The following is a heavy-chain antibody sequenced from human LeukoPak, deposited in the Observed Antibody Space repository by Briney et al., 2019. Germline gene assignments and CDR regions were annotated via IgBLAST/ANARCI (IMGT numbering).Heavy chain of an antibody. J-gene: IGHJ4*02. CDR2: IKQDGSEK. V-gene: IGHV3-7*03. D-gene: IGHD1/OR15-1a*01. Sequence: PGGSLRLSCAASGFTFNSYWMNWVRQAPGKGLEWVANIKQDGSEKYYVDSVKGRFTISRDNAKNSLDLQMNSLRVEDTAVYYCAKGTKPVMTIPDYWGQGILVTVSS. CDR1: GFTFNSYW. CDR3: AKGTKPVMTIPDY.